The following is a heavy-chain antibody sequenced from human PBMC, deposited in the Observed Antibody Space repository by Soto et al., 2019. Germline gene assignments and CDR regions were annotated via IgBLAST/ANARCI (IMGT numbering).Heavy chain of an antibody. V-gene: IGHV4-4*02. D-gene: IGHD6-19*01. CDR3: ARDTAVAGDSYYFDY. CDR1: GGSISSSNW. CDR2: IYHSGST. Sequence: GTLSLTCAVSGGSISSSNWWSWVRQPPGKGLEWIGEIYHSGSTNYNPSLKSRVTISVDKSKNQFSLKLSSVTAADTAVYYCARDTAVAGDSYYFDYWGQGTLVTVSS. J-gene: IGHJ4*02.